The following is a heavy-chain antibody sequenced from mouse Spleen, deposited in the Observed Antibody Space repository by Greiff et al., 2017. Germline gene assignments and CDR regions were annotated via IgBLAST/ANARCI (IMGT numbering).Heavy chain of an antibody. Sequence: VQLQQSGPELVKPGASVKIPCKASGYTFTDYNMDWVKQSHGKSLEWIGDINPNNGGTSYNQKFKGKATLTVDKSSSTAYMELRSLTSEDSAVYYCARSYGDYAMDYWGQGTSVTVSS. V-gene: IGHV1-18*01. CDR1: GYTFTDYN. J-gene: IGHJ4*01. CDR3: ARSYGDYAMDY. D-gene: IGHD1-1*02. CDR2: INPNNGGT.